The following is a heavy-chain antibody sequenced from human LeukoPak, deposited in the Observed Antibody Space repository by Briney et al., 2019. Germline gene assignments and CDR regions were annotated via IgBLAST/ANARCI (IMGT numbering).Heavy chain of an antibody. V-gene: IGHV3-21*01. J-gene: IGHJ4*02. Sequence: GGSLRLSCAASGFTFSSYSMNWVRQAPGKGLEWVSSISSSISYIYYADSVKGRFTISRDNAKNLLYLQMNSLRAEDTAVYYCARGGRLLWFGESIDYWGQGTLVTDSS. CDR3: ARGGRLLWFGESIDY. CDR1: GFTFSSYS. CDR2: ISSSISYI. D-gene: IGHD3-10*01.